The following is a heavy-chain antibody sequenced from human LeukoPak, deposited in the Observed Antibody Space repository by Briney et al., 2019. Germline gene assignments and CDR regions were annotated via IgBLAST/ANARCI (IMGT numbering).Heavy chain of an antibody. J-gene: IGHJ4*02. D-gene: IGHD6-19*01. CDR3: ARMDPYSSGWYRQDY. CDR1: GFTVSSNY. CDR2: IYSGGST. V-gene: IGHV3-53*01. Sequence: PGGSLRLSCAASGFTVSSNYMSWVRQAPGKGLEWVSVIYSGGSTYYADSVKGRFTISRDNSKNTLYLQMNSLRAEDTAVYYCARMDPYSSGWYRQDYWGQGTLVTVSS.